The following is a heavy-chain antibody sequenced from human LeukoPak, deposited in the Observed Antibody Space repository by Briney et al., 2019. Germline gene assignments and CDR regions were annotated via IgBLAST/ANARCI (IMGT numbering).Heavy chain of an antibody. Sequence: GRSLRLSCAASGFTFDDYAMHWVRQAPGKGLEWVSGISWNSGSIDYAGSVRGRFTISRDNAKNSLFLQMSSLRAEDTALYYCAKGTGKYWTYFDYWGVGTLVTVS. CDR2: ISWNSGSI. J-gene: IGHJ4*02. CDR1: GFTFDDYA. V-gene: IGHV3-9*01. CDR3: AKGTGKYWTYFDY. D-gene: IGHD1-1*01.